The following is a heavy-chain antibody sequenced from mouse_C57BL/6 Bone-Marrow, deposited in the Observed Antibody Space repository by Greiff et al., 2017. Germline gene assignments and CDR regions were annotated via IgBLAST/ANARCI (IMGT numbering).Heavy chain of an antibody. CDR3: ARSGWLLRYAMDY. CDR1: GYTFTSYG. Sequence: VHLVESGAELARPGASVKLSCKASGYTFTSYGISWVKQRTGQGLEWIGEIYPRSGNTYYNEKFKGKATLTADKSSSTAYMELRSLTSEDSAVYFCARSGWLLRYAMDYWGQGTSVTVSS. J-gene: IGHJ4*01. D-gene: IGHD2-3*01. V-gene: IGHV1-81*01. CDR2: IYPRSGNT.